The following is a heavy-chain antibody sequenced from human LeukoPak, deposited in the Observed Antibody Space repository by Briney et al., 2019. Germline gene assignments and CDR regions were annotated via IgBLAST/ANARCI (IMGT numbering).Heavy chain of an antibody. CDR2: ASGYYGGDS. D-gene: IGHD7-27*01. CDR3: RRNGKLQDASRIYSFNW. V-gene: IGHV4-39*01. Sequence: PSETLSLICTVSGASITSRDFYWGWFRQPPGKGVEWIGSASGYYGGDSFYNTSLESRVTISIHTSKNQFSLNLSSVTAADTAVNTGRRNGKLQDASRIYSFNWGGQGTLVIVNS. CDR1: GASITSRDFY. J-gene: IGHJ4*02.